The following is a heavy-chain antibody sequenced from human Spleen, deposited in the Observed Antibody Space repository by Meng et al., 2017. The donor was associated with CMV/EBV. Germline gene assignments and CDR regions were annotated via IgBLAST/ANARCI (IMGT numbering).Heavy chain of an antibody. CDR2: IYHSGSA. CDR3: AREATVETRADR. J-gene: IGHJ5*02. Sequence: SETLSLTCTVFGGSINTGDYYWTWVRQPPGKGLEWIGYIYHSGSAYYTPSLKSRATISIDTSSNQFSLKLTSVTAADTAIYFCAREATVETRADRWGQGTLVTVSS. V-gene: IGHV4-30-4*08. D-gene: IGHD3-10*01. CDR1: GGSINTGDYY.